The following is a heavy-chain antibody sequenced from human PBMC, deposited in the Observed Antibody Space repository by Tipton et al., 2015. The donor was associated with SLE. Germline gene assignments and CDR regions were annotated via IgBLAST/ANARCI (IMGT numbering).Heavy chain of an antibody. CDR1: GGSINSGDYS. CDR3: ARGQYQLGGIDY. Sequence: TLSLTCAVSGGSINSGDYSWSWIRQPPGKGLEWISYIFHSGNAYYNPSLKSRVTISVDMSRNQFSLRLDSVTAADTALYYCARGQYQLGGIDYWGQGTLVTVSS. V-gene: IGHV4-30-2*01. CDR2: IFHSGNA. D-gene: IGHD2-2*01. J-gene: IGHJ4*02.